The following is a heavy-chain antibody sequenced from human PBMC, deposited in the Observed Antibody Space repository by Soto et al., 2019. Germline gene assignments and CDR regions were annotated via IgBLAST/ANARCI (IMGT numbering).Heavy chain of an antibody. CDR2: IWFDGTNK. Sequence: QVQLVESGGGVVQPGKSLRVSCTASGFSFRSYGMHWVRQAPGKGLEWVAVIWFDGTNKYYADSVKGRFTISRDNSKNTLDLQMNSLRAEDTAVYYCARDGEDDDYMWGTWNAFDVWGQGTMVTVSS. V-gene: IGHV3-33*01. CDR3: ARDGEDDDYMWGTWNAFDV. J-gene: IGHJ3*01. CDR1: GFSFRSYG. D-gene: IGHD3-16*01.